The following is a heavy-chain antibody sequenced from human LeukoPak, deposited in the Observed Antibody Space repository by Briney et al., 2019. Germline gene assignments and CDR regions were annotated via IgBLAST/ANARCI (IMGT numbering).Heavy chain of an antibody. Sequence: GGSLRLSCAASGFTFSNAWMSWVRQAPGKGLEWVGRIKSKTDGGTTGYAAPVKGRFTISRDDSKNTLYLQMNSLKTEDTAVYYCTTWFLGYSSSWYQFDYWGQGTLVTVSS. CDR1: GFTFSNAW. CDR2: IKSKTDGGTT. CDR3: TTWFLGYSSSWYQFDY. D-gene: IGHD6-13*01. J-gene: IGHJ4*02. V-gene: IGHV3-15*01.